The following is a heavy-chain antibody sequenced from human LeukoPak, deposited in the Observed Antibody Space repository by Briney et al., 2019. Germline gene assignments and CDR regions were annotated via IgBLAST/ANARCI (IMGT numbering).Heavy chain of an antibody. D-gene: IGHD4-17*01. CDR3: AKDDGDLGYYYYGMDV. Sequence: GGSLRLSCAASGFTFSSYAMSWVRQAPGKGLEWVSAISGSGGSTYYADSVKGRFTISRDNSKNTLYLQMNSLRAEDTAVYYCAKDDGDLGYYYYGMDVCGQGTTVTVSS. V-gene: IGHV3-23*01. CDR1: GFTFSSYA. J-gene: IGHJ6*02. CDR2: ISGSGGST.